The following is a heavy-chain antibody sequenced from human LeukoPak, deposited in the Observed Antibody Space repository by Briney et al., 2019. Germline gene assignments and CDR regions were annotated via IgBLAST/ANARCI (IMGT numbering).Heavy chain of an antibody. D-gene: IGHD4-17*01. V-gene: IGHV3-23*01. CDR2: ISENGEST. J-gene: IGHJ4*02. CDR1: GFTFNTYA. Sequence: PGGSLRLSCAASGFTFNTYAMSWVRQAPGKGLEWFSSISENGESTYYADSVKGRFTISRDNSRNTLYLQMNSLRAEDTAVYYCASYFHYGDYASLWYWGQGTLVTVSS. CDR3: ASYFHYGDYASLWY.